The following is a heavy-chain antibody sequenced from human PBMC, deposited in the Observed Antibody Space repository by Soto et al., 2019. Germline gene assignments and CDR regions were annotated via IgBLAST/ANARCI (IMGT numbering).Heavy chain of an antibody. J-gene: IGHJ4*02. D-gene: IGHD3-16*01. Sequence: QVQLVQSGAEVKKPGASVKVSCKAFGYTFTSYYVHWVRQAPGQGLEWMGIINPSGGSTTYAQKFQGRVTMTRDTSTTTVYMELSSLRSEDTAMYYCARGLGKSDYDRYWGQGTLVTVSS. CDR1: GYTFTSYY. CDR2: INPSGGST. V-gene: IGHV1-46*01. CDR3: ARGLGKSDYDRY.